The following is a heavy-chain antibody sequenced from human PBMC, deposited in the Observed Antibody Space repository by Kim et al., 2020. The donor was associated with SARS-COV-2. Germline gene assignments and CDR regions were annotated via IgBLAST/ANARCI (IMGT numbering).Heavy chain of an antibody. CDR2: ISGSGGST. J-gene: IGHJ3*02. CDR3: AKEGPITMIVVVITSGAFDI. Sequence: GGSLRLSCAASGFTFSSYAMSWVRQAPGKGLEWVSAISGSGGSTYYADSVKGRFTISRDNSKNTLYLQMNSLRAEDTAVYYCAKEGPITMIVVVITSGAFDIWGQGTMVTVSS. D-gene: IGHD3-22*01. CDR1: GFTFSSYA. V-gene: IGHV3-23*01.